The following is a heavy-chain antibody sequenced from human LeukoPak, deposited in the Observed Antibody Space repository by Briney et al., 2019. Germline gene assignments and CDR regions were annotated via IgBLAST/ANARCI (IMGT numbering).Heavy chain of an antibody. Sequence: GGSLRLSCVASGFTFSNYKMNWVRQAPGKGLEWVSYIGSSNGTIDFADSVKGRFTISRDNARNSLFLQMNSLRADDTAVYYCAREKTQEQQLESPPGNWFDPWGQGTLVTVSS. D-gene: IGHD6-13*01. CDR2: IGSSNGTI. J-gene: IGHJ5*02. V-gene: IGHV3-48*04. CDR1: GFTFSNYK. CDR3: AREKTQEQQLESPPGNWFDP.